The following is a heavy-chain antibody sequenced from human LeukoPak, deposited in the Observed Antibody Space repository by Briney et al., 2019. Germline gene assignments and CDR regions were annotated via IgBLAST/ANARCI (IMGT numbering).Heavy chain of an antibody. D-gene: IGHD3-22*01. CDR3: AKDLLGYYYDSSGYDY. J-gene: IGHJ4*02. V-gene: IGHV3-23*01. CDR1: GFTFSSYA. CDR2: ISGSGGST. Sequence: GGSLRPSCAASGFTFSSYAMSWVRQAPGKGLEWVSAISGSGGSTYYADSVKGRFTISRDNSKNTLYLQMNSLRAEDTAVYYCAKDLLGYYYDSSGYDYWGQGTLVTVSS.